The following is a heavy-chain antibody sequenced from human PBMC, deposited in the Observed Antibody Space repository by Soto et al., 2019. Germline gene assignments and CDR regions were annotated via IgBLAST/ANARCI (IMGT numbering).Heavy chain of an antibody. D-gene: IGHD5-18*01. V-gene: IGHV4-31*03. CDR2: IYYSGST. CDR1: GGSISSGGYY. Sequence: SETLSLTCTVSGGSISSGGYYWSWIRQHPGKGLEWIGYIYYSGSTYYNPSLKSRVTISVDTSKNQFSLKLSSVTAADTAVYYCARGPVDTAIPLDYWGQGTLVTVSS. J-gene: IGHJ4*02. CDR3: ARGPVDTAIPLDY.